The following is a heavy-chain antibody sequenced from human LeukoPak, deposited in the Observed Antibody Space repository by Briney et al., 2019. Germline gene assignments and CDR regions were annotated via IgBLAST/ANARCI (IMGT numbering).Heavy chain of an antibody. CDR3: AKGPSDTAVATAFDY. J-gene: IGHJ4*02. CDR2: IWYDGSNK. Sequence: PGRSLRLSCAASGLTFSSYGMYWVRQAPGKGLEWVAVIWYDGSNKYYVDSVKGRFTISRDNSKNTLYLQMNSLRAEDTAVYYCAKGPSDTAVATAFDYWGQGTLVTVSS. V-gene: IGHV3-33*06. D-gene: IGHD5-18*01. CDR1: GLTFSSYG.